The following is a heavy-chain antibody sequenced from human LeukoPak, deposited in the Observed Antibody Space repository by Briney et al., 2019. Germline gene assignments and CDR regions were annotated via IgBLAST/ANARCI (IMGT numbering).Heavy chain of an antibody. CDR3: ARDLYYYGSGSYSPPSWFDP. Sequence: ASVKVSCKASGGTFSSYAISWVRQAPGQGLEWMGGIIPIFGTANYAQKFQGRVTITADESTSTAYMELSSLRSEDTAVYYCARDLYYYGSGSYSPPSWFDPWGQGTLVTISS. CDR2: IIPIFGTA. J-gene: IGHJ5*02. V-gene: IGHV1-69*13. CDR1: GGTFSSYA. D-gene: IGHD3-10*01.